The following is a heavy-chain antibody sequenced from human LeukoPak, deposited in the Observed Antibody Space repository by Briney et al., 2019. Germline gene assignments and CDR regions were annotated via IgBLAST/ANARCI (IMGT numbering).Heavy chain of an antibody. CDR1: GYTFTGYY. CDR2: INPNSGDT. J-gene: IGHJ4*02. D-gene: IGHD3-16*01. CDR3: ARDLTERGDFDY. V-gene: IGHV1-2*06. Sequence: ASVKVSCKASGYTFTGYYIHWVRQAPGQGLEWMGRINPNSGDTNYAQKFQGRVTMTSDTSIGTAYMDLSSLRSDDTAVYYCARDLTERGDFDYWGQGTLVTVSS.